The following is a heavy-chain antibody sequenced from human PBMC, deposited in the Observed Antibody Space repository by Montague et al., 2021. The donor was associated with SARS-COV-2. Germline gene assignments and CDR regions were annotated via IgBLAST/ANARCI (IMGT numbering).Heavy chain of an antibody. CDR2: VNQSGST. CDR1: GGSFSGFY. D-gene: IGHD3-10*01. CDR3: ARLRDGVVPSPILGVGPYYSYYYMDV. V-gene: IGHV4-34*01. J-gene: IGHJ6*03. Sequence: SETLSLTCAVSGGSFSGFYWNWVRQPPGEGLEWIGEVNQSGSTNYNPSLKSRLTISADTSKNQFSLKLTSVAAADTAVYYCARLRDGVVPSPILGVGPYYSYYYMDVWGKGTTVTVSS.